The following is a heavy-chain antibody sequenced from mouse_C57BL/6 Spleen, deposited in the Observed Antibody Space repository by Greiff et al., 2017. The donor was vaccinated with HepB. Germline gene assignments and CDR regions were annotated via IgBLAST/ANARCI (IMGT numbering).Heavy chain of an antibody. Sequence: VQLKQSGAELVRPGTSVKVSCKASGYAFTNYLIEWVKQRPGQGLEWIGVINPGSGGTNYNEKFKGKATLTADKSSSTAYMQLSSLTSEDSAVYFCARSDSGLAYWGQGTLVTVSA. CDR3: ARSDSGLAY. CDR1: GYAFTNYL. V-gene: IGHV1-54*01. J-gene: IGHJ3*01. CDR2: INPGSGGT.